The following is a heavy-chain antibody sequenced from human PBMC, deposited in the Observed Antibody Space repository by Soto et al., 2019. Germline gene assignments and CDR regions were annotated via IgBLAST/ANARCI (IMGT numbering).Heavy chain of an antibody. V-gene: IGHV1-8*01. Sequence: ASVKVSCKASGYTFTSYDINWVRQATGQGLEWMGWMNPNSGNTGYAQKFQGRVTMTRNTSISTAYMELSSLRSEDTAVYYCARVPVVVPAANPGGPWFDPWGQGTLVTVSS. CDR1: GYTFTSYD. CDR2: MNPNSGNT. J-gene: IGHJ5*02. D-gene: IGHD2-2*01. CDR3: ARVPVVVPAANPGGPWFDP.